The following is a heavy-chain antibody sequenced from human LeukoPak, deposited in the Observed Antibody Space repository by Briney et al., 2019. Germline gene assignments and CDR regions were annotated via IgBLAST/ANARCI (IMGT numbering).Heavy chain of an antibody. Sequence: ASVKVSCKASGYTFTSYGISWVRQAPGQGLEWMGWISAYNGNTNYAQKLQGRVTMTTDTSTSTAYMELRSLRSDDTAVYYCARRGSGYYANDAFDIWGQGTMVTVSS. CDR1: GYTFTSYG. CDR3: ARRGSGYYANDAFDI. CDR2: ISAYNGNT. J-gene: IGHJ3*02. V-gene: IGHV1-18*01. D-gene: IGHD3-3*01.